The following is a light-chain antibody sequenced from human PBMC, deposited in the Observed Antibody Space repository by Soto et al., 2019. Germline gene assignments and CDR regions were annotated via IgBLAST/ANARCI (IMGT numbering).Light chain of an antibody. J-gene: IGKJ3*01. CDR3: QQYNTYWT. CDR2: DAS. CDR1: QNIIRW. V-gene: IGKV1-5*01. Sequence: DIQMTQSPSTLSASVGDRVTITCRASQNIIRWLAWYQQKPGKAPKLLIYDASNLESGVPSRFSSSGSGTEFTLTISSLQPDDFATYYCQQYNTYWTFGPGTKVDIK.